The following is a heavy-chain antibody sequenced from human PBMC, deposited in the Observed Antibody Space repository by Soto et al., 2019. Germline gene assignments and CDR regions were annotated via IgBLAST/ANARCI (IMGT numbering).Heavy chain of an antibody. Sequence: GASLTLSCAASGFTFSSYGMNCVRQAPGKGLEWVAVIWHDDSNKYYADSVNGRFTISRDNSRNTLYLQMNSLRAEDTAVYYCARETADIPYYDSGSGSYRLEYWGQGT. J-gene: IGHJ4*02. CDR3: ARETADIPYYDSGSGSYRLEY. CDR1: GFTFSSYG. V-gene: IGHV3-33*01. D-gene: IGHD3-16*02. CDR2: IWHDDSNK.